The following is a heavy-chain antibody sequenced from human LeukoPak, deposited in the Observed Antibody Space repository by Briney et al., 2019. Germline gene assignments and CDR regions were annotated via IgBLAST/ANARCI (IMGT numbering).Heavy chain of an antibody. CDR1: GFTFSSYE. V-gene: IGHV3-30*18. Sequence: GGSLRLSCAASGFTFSSYEMNWVRQAPGKGLEWVAVISYDGSNKYYADSVKGRFTISRDNSKNTLYLQMNSLRAEDTAVYYCAKDLYDSSGPTDYWGQGTLVTVSS. D-gene: IGHD3-22*01. J-gene: IGHJ4*02. CDR2: ISYDGSNK. CDR3: AKDLYDSSGPTDY.